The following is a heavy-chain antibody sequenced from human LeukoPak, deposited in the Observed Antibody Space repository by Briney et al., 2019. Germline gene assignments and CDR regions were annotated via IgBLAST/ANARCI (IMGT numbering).Heavy chain of an antibody. CDR1: GGSFSDYY. CDR3: ARDVPYCTNGLCYVRDYYYYMDV. J-gene: IGHJ6*03. D-gene: IGHD2-8*01. Sequence: SETLSLTCAVYGGSFSDYYWSWIRQPPGKGLEWIGEINHSGSTNYNPSLKSRVTISVDTSKNQFSLKLSSVTAADTAVYYCARDVPYCTNGLCYVRDYYYYMDVWGKGTTVTVSS. V-gene: IGHV4-34*01. CDR2: INHSGST.